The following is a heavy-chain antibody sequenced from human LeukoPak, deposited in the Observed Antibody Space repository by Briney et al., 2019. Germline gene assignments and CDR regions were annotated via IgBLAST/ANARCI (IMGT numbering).Heavy chain of an antibody. Sequence: PSETLSLTCTVSGGSISSSSYYWGWIRQPPGKGLEWIGSIYYSGSTYYNPSLKSRVTISVDTSKNQFSLKLSSVTAADTAVYYCARSYGSGSYLNYYGVDVWGQGTTVTVSS. D-gene: IGHD3-10*01. J-gene: IGHJ6*02. CDR1: GGSISSSSYY. CDR2: IYYSGST. CDR3: ARSYGSGSYLNYYGVDV. V-gene: IGHV4-39*07.